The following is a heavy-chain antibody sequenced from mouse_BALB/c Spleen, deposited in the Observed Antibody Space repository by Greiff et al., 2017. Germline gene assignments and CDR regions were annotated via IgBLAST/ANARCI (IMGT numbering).Heavy chain of an antibody. CDR2: ISPGSGST. CDR3: TRNYRYECDAMDY. V-gene: IGHV1S22*01. Sequence: LQHPGSELVRPGASVKLSCKASGYTFTSYWLHWVKQRPGQGLEWIGNISPGSGSTNYDEKFKSKATLTVDTSSSTAYMQLSSLTSEDSAVYYCTRNYRYECDAMDYWGQGTSVTVSS. D-gene: IGHD2-14*01. CDR1: GYTFTSYW. J-gene: IGHJ4*01.